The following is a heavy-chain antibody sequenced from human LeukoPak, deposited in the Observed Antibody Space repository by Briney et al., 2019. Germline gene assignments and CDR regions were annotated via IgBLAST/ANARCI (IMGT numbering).Heavy chain of an antibody. CDR1: GGTFSSYA. Sequence: SVKVSCKASGGTFSSYAISWVRQAPGQGLEWMGRIIPIFGIANYAQKFQGRVTITADKSTSTAYMELSSLRSEDTAVYYCALVRVNYYGMDVRGQGTTVTVSS. D-gene: IGHD3-10*01. V-gene: IGHV1-69*04. CDR3: ALVRVNYYGMDV. J-gene: IGHJ6*02. CDR2: IIPIFGIA.